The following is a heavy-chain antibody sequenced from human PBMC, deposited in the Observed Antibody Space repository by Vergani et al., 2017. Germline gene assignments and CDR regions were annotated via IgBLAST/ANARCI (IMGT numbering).Heavy chain of an antibody. Sequence: EVQLLESGGGLVQPGGSLRLSCAASGFTFSTYAMTWVRQAPGKGLEWVSTISSDGGSTYYADSVKGRFTISRDNSKNTLSLQMNSLTAEDTAIYYCAGPQGTRAYCCGGLDYWGQGILVTVSS. CDR3: AGPQGTRAYCCGGLDY. V-gene: IGHV3-23*01. J-gene: IGHJ4*02. CDR2: ISSDGGST. D-gene: IGHD6-25*01. CDR1: GFTFSTYA.